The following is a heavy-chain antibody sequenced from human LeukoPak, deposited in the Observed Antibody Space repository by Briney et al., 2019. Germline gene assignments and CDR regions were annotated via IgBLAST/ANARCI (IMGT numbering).Heavy chain of an antibody. J-gene: IGHJ6*02. CDR2: INHSGST. D-gene: IGHD3-9*01. CDR1: GGSFSGYY. CDR3: ARHDKVSLNGMDV. V-gene: IGHV4-34*01. Sequence: PSETLSLTCAVYGGSFSGYYWSWIRQPPGKGLEWIGEINHSGSTNYNPSLKSRVTISVDTSKSQFSLKLSSVTAADTAVYYCARHDKVSLNGMDVWGQGTTVTVSS.